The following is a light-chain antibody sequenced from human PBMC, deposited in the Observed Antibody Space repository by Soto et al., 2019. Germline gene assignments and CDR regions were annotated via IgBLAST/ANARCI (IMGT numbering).Light chain of an antibody. CDR2: DAS. V-gene: IGKV3-11*01. J-gene: IGKJ5*01. Sequence: EIVLTQSPATLSLSPGERATLSCSASQSVSSYLAWYQQKPGQAPRLLIYDASNRATGIPARFSGSGSGTDFTLTISSREPEDFAVYYGQQRSNWRITFGQGTRLEIK. CDR3: QQRSNWRIT. CDR1: QSVSSY.